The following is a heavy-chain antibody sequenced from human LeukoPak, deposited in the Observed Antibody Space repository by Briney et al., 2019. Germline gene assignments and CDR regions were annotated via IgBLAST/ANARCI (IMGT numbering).Heavy chain of an antibody. CDR3: ARSPYDFWSGYFDY. J-gene: IGHJ4*02. D-gene: IGHD3-3*01. V-gene: IGHV1-2*02. CDR1: GYTFTGYY. Sequence: GASVKVSCKASGYTFTGYYMHWVRQAPGQGLEWMGWINPNSGGTNYAQKFQGRVTMTRDTSISTAYMELSRLRSDDTAVCYCARSPYDFWSGYFDYWGQGTLVTVSS. CDR2: INPNSGGT.